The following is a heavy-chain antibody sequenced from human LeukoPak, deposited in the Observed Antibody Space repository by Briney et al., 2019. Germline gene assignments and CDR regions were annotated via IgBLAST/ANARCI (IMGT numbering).Heavy chain of an antibody. V-gene: IGHV4-59*08. CDR1: GGSISSYY. D-gene: IGHD3-22*01. Sequence: SETLSLTCTVSGGSISSYYWSWIRQPPGKGLEWIGYIYYSGSTNYNPSLKSRVTISVDTSKNQFSLKLSSVTAADTAVYYCARGGDYYDSSGYYYPWGQGTLVTVSS. J-gene: IGHJ5*02. CDR3: ARGGDYYDSSGYYYP. CDR2: IYYSGST.